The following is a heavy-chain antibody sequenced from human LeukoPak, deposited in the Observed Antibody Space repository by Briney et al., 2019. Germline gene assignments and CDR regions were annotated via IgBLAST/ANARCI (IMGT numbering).Heavy chain of an antibody. Sequence: GRSLRLSCAASGFTFSSYGFHWVRQAPGKGLEWVAVIWYDGSNIHYAESVKGRFTISRDNSRDTLYLHMNSLRPEDTAVYYCARDGRRRDYCDSGSCYWYFDLWGRGTLVTVSS. CDR1: GFTFSSYG. CDR3: ARDGRRRDYCDSGSCYWYFDL. CDR2: IWYDGSNI. V-gene: IGHV3-33*01. D-gene: IGHD2-15*01. J-gene: IGHJ2*01.